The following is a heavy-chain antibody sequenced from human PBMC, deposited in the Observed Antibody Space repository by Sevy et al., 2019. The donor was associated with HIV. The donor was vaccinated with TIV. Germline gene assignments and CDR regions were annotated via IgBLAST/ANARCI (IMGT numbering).Heavy chain of an antibody. V-gene: IGHV4-4*07. Sequence: SETLSLTCTVSGGSISSYYWSWIRQPAGKGLEWIGRIYTSGSTNYNPSLKSRVTMSVDTSKNQFSLKLSSVTAADTALYYCAREFGSRTYYYGMDVWGQGTTVTVSS. CDR3: AREFGSRTYYYGMDV. CDR1: GGSISSYY. J-gene: IGHJ6*02. CDR2: IYTSGST. D-gene: IGHD3-16*01.